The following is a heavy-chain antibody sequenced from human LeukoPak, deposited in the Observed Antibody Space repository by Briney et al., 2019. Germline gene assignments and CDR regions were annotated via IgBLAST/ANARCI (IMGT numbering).Heavy chain of an antibody. Sequence: GGSLRLSCAASGFTVINYAMSWVRQAPGMGLEWVSGISGGSDGTYYADSVKGRFTISRDNSKNTLYLQMNSLRAEDTAIYYCAKGSSGYIYGDYWGQGTLVTVSS. V-gene: IGHV3-23*01. J-gene: IGHJ4*02. CDR1: GFTVINYA. CDR2: ISGGSDGT. CDR3: AKGSSGYIYGDY. D-gene: IGHD5-18*01.